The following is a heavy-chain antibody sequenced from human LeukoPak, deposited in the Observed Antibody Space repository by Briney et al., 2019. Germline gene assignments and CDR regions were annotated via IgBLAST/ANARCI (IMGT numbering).Heavy chain of an antibody. CDR1: GSTFSNYG. CDR2: IRYDGSNK. Sequence: GGSLRLSCAASGSTFSNYGMHWVRQAPGKGLEWVAFIRYDGSNKYNADSAKGRFTISRDNSKNTLYLQMNSLRAEDTAVYYCAKDRRWLVLGYWGQGTLVTVSS. J-gene: IGHJ4*02. CDR3: AKDRRWLVLGY. V-gene: IGHV3-30*02. D-gene: IGHD6-19*01.